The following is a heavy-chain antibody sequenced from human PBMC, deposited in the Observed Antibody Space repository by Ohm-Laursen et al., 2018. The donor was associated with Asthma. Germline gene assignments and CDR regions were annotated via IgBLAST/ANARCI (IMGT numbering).Heavy chain of an antibody. J-gene: IGHJ4*02. D-gene: IGHD6-19*01. V-gene: IGHV3-21*01. Sequence: GSLRLSCAASGYTFSRYSIHWIRQAPGKGLEWVASISTASTFIYYADSVRGRFTTSRDNARNLVFLQMDSLRAEDTAVYYCARAQIEYKPGGIEQWLVLDYWGQGTLVTVSS. CDR3: ARAQIEYKPGGIEQWLVLDY. CDR1: GYTFSRYS. CDR2: ISTASTFI.